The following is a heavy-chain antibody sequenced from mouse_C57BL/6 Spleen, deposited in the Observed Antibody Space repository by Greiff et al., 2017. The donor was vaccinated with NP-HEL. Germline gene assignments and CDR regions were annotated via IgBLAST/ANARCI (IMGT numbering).Heavy chain of an antibody. D-gene: IGHD1-1*01. V-gene: IGHV5-17*01. CDR1: GFTFSDYG. CDR3: ARDGSSYRGYYFDY. CDR2: ISSGSSTI. J-gene: IGHJ2*01. Sequence: EVQGVESGGGLVKPGGSLKLSCAASGFTFSDYGMHWVRQAPEKGLEWVAYISSGSSTIYYADTVKGRFTISSDNAKNPLFLQMTSLRSEDTAMYYCARDGSSYRGYYFDYWGQGTTLTVSS.